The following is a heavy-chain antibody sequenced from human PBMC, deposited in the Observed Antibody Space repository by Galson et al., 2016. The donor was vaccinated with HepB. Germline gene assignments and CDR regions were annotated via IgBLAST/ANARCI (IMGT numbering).Heavy chain of an antibody. CDR1: GFSLITNSLC. V-gene: IGHV2-70*01. CDR3: SWMKWEYYIFDI. D-gene: IGHD1-26*01. CDR2: IDWDGDK. Sequence: PALVKPTQTLTLTCTVSGFSLITNSLCVSWIRQSPGKALEWLALIDWDGDKFYNTSLQTRLTISRDTSKDQLVITMTTMDPMDTATYYCSWMKWEYYIFDIWGQGTIVTVSS. J-gene: IGHJ3*02.